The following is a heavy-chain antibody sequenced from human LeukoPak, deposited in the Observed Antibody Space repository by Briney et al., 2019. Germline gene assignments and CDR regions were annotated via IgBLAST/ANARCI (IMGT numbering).Heavy chain of an antibody. Sequence: PSETLSLTCTVSGGSISSYYWSWIRQPAGKGLEWIGRIYTSGSTNYNPSLKSRVTMSVDTSKNQFSLKLSSVTAADTAVYYCARDPNSGSYPSGAFDIWGQGTMVTVSS. V-gene: IGHV4-4*07. J-gene: IGHJ3*02. CDR1: GGSISSYY. D-gene: IGHD1-26*01. CDR2: IYTSGST. CDR3: ARDPNSGSYPSGAFDI.